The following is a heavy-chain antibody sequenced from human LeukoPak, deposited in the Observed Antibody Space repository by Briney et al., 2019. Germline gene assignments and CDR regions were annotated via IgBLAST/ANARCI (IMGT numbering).Heavy chain of an antibody. D-gene: IGHD5-18*01. J-gene: IGHJ4*02. CDR2: IYSGGST. CDR1: GFTFSSNY. CDR3: VRVGYSYGYGDWNHFDY. V-gene: IGHV3-66*02. Sequence: PGGSLRLSCAASGFTFSSNYMSWVRQAPGKGLEWVSLIYSGGSTYYADSVKGRFTISRDNSKNTLYLQMNSLRAEDTAVYFCVRVGYSYGYGDWNHFDYWGQGTLVTVSS.